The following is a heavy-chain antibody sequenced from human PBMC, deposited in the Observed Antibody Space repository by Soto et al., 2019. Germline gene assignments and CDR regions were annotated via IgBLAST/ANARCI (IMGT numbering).Heavy chain of an antibody. CDR3: ARHTSTINLHFDP. J-gene: IGHJ5*02. CDR1: GGSFSDYY. Sequence: SETLSLTCAVYGGSFSDYYWTWIRQPPGKGLEWIGEINHSGGTNYNPSLKSRVSISVDTSKNQFSLKLNSVTAADTAVYYCARHTSTINLHFDPWGQGTTVTVSS. D-gene: IGHD5-12*01. V-gene: IGHV4-34*01. CDR2: INHSGGT.